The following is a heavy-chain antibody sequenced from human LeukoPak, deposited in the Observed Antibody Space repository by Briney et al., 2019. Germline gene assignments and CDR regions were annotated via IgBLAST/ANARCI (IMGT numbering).Heavy chain of an antibody. D-gene: IGHD3-22*01. V-gene: IGHV3-23*01. J-gene: IGHJ4*02. CDR1: GFTFSSHG. Sequence: GGSLRLSCAASGFTFSSHGMNWVRQAPGKGLEWVSGIRGDGVTTYYADSVKGRFTISRDNSKNTLYLQMNSLRAEDTAVYYCAKDGRRISMIGVVRRGHYFDYWGQGILVTVSS. CDR3: AKDGRRISMIGVVRRGHYFDY. CDR2: IRGDGVTT.